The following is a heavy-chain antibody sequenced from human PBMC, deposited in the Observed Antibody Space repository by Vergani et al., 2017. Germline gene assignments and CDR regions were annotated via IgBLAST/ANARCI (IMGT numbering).Heavy chain of an antibody. V-gene: IGHV3-7*01. Sequence: EVQLVESGGGLVKPGGSLRLSCAASGFTFSSYSMNWVRQAPGKGLEWVANIKQDGSEKYYVDSVQGRFTISRDNAKNSLYLQMNSLRAEDTAVYYCAREAMVAASLDYGREGTLVTVSS. J-gene: IGHJ4*02. D-gene: IGHD2-15*01. CDR2: IKQDGSEK. CDR3: AREAMVAASLDY. CDR1: GFTFSSYS.